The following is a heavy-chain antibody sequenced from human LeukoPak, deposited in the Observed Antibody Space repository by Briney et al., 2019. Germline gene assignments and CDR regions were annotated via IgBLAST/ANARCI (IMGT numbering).Heavy chain of an antibody. J-gene: IGHJ4*02. Sequence: GGSLRLSCSASGFTFSNYWMSWVRQAPGKGLEWVANIKQDESEKYYVDSVKGRFTISRDNAKSSLYLQMNSLRAEDTAVYYCARGAHLAFDYWGQGTLVTVSS. V-gene: IGHV3-7*01. CDR1: GFTFSNYW. CDR2: IKQDESEK. CDR3: ARGAHLAFDY.